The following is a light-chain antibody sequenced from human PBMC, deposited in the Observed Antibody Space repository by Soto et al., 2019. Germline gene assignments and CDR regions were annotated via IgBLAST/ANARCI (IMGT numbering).Light chain of an antibody. J-gene: IGLJ2*01. CDR3: CSYAGSSYVV. CDR1: SSDVGSYNL. V-gene: IGLV2-23*01. Sequence: QSVLTQPASVSGSPGQSITISCTGTSSDVGSYNLVSWYQQHPGKASKLMIYEGSKRPSGVSNRFSGSKSGNTASLTISGLQAEDEADYYCCSYAGSSYVVFGGGTKVTVL. CDR2: EGS.